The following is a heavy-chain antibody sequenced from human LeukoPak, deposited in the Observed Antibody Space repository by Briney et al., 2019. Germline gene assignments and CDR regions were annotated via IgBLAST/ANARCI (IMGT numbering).Heavy chain of an antibody. D-gene: IGHD3-10*01. CDR1: GFTFSSYW. CDR2: IKQDGSEK. CDR3: AGHFGELSYYYYMDV. J-gene: IGHJ6*03. V-gene: IGHV3-7*01. Sequence: PGGSLRLSCAASGFTFSSYWMSWVRHAPGKGLEWVANIKQDGSEKYYVDSVKGRFTISRDNAKNSLYLRMNSLRAEDTAVYYCAGHFGELSYYYYMDVWGKGTTVTVSS.